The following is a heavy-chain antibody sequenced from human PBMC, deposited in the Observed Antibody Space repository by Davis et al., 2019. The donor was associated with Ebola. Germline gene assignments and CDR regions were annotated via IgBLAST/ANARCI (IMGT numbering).Heavy chain of an antibody. V-gene: IGHV3-74*01. CDR3: ARVSIGGMDV. D-gene: IGHD3-10*01. J-gene: IGHJ6*02. Sequence: GESQKISCAASGFTFSSYWMHWVRQAPGKGLVWVSRINSDGSSTSYADSVKGRFTISRDNAKNTLYLQMNSLRAEDTAVYYCARVSIGGMDVWGQGTTVTVSS. CDR2: INSDGSST. CDR1: GFTFSSYW.